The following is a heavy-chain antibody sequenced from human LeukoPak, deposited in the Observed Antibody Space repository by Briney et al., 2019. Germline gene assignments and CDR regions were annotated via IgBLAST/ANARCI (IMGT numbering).Heavy chain of an antibody. D-gene: IGHD5-18*01. V-gene: IGHV3-21*01. J-gene: IGHJ4*02. CDR1: GFTFSSYS. Sequence: GGSLRLPCAASGFTFSSYSMNWVRQAPGKGLEWVSSISSSSSYIYYADSVKGRFTIPRDNAKNSLYLQMNSLRAEDTAVYYCARVGSVDTAMVVDYWGQGTLVTVSS. CDR2: ISSSSSYI. CDR3: ARVGSVDTAMVVDY.